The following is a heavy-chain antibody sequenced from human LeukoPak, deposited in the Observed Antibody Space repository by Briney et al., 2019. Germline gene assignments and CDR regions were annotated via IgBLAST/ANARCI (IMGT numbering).Heavy chain of an antibody. D-gene: IGHD3-10*01. Sequence: SETLSLTCTVSGGSISSSSYYWGWIRQPPGKGLEWIGSIYYSGSTYYNPSLKSRVTMSVDTSKNQFSLKLSSVTAADTAVYYCASVLLWFGEQTTNAFDIWGQGTMVTVSS. J-gene: IGHJ3*02. V-gene: IGHV4-39*01. CDR1: GGSISSSSYY. CDR2: IYYSGST. CDR3: ASVLLWFGEQTTNAFDI.